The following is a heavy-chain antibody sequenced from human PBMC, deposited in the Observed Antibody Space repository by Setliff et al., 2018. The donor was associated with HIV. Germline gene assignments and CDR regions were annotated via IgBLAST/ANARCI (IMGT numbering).Heavy chain of an antibody. V-gene: IGHV4-59*01. D-gene: IGHD3-10*01. J-gene: IGHJ4*02. CDR2: VYHIGTT. Sequence: TLSLTCTVPGGSISNYYWSWIRQPPGRGLEWIGYVYHIGTTNYNASFNSRLTISIDTSRSQFSLRLSSVTAADTAIYYCARDQAFGERFFDYWGQGIPVTVSS. CDR3: ARDQAFGERFFDY. CDR1: GGSISNYY.